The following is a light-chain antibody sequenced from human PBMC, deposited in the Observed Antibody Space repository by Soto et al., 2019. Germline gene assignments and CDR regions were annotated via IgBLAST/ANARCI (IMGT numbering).Light chain of an antibody. J-gene: IGLJ1*01. CDR2: EVN. Sequence: QSVLTQPASVSGSPGQSVTISCTGPRSDIGDSNFISWYQHSPGKAPRLLIYEVNNLPSGVSRRFSGSKASNTASLTISGLLDDDEADYFCASFRSGTILVFGSGTKVTVL. CDR1: RSDIGDSNF. V-gene: IGLV2-14*01. CDR3: ASFRSGTILV.